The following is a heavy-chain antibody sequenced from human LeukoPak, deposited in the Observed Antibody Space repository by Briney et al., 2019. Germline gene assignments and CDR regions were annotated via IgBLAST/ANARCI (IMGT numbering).Heavy chain of an antibody. CDR3: ARETPRRGETRDGYR. J-gene: IGHJ4*02. CDR2: IKEDGSET. V-gene: IGHV3-7*01. CDR1: GFTFSSYS. Sequence: GGSLRLSCAASGFTFSSYSMNWVRQVPGKGLECLANIKEDGSETYYADSVKGRFTISRDNPKNLLFLQINSLRVEDTAVYYCARETPRRGETRDGYRWGQGTVVTVSS. D-gene: IGHD5-24*01.